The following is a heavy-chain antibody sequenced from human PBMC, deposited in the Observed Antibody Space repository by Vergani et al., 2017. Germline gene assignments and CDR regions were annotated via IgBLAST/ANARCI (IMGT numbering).Heavy chain of an antibody. Sequence: VQLVESGGGVVQPGRSLRLSCAASGFTFSSYAMSWVRQAPGKGLEWVSAISGSGGSTYYADSVKGRFTISRDNSKNTLYLQMNSLRAEDTAVYYCARQANYYYDSSGYSSPKYGDYWGQGTLVTVSS. CDR1: GFTFSSYA. J-gene: IGHJ4*02. CDR3: ARQANYYYDSSGYSSPKYGDY. CDR2: ISGSGGST. V-gene: IGHV3-23*04. D-gene: IGHD3-22*01.